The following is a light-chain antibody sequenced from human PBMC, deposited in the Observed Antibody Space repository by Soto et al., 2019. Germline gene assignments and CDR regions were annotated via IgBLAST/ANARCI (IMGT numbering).Light chain of an antibody. V-gene: IGLV2-8*01. CDR3: SSYAGNNNLYV. CDR1: SSDVGTYNY. CDR2: EVN. J-gene: IGLJ1*01. Sequence: LTQPPSASGSPGQSVTISCTGTSSDVGTYNYVSWYQQHPGKAPKLMIYEVNKRPAGVPDRFSGSKSGIMASLTVSGLXAEDEADYYCSSYAGNNNLYVFGTGTKVTVL.